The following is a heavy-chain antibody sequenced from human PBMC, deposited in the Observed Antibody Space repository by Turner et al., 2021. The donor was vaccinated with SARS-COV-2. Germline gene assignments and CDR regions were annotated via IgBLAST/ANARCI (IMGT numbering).Heavy chain of an antibody. D-gene: IGHD2-8*02. Sequence: QVQLVQSGAEVEKPGASVKVSCKASGYPFPSFYMHWVRQAPGQGLEWMGIINPSGGSTNYAQKFQGRVTMTRDTSTSTVYMELSSLRSEDTAVYYCASSLPAPGGVPGRLNYWGQGALVTVSS. J-gene: IGHJ4*02. CDR2: INPSGGST. CDR3: ASSLPAPGGVPGRLNY. V-gene: IGHV1-46*01. CDR1: GYPFPSFY.